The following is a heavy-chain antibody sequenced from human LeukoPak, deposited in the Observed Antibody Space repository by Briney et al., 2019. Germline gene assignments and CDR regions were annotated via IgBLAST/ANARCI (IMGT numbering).Heavy chain of an antibody. CDR3: ARLREYDSSGYYYGY. CDR2: MNPNSGNT. D-gene: IGHD3-22*01. Sequence: ASVKVSCKASGYTFTSYDINWVRQATGQGLEWMGWMNPNSGNTGYAQKFQGRVTMTRNTSISTAYMELSSLRSEDTAVYYYARLREYDSSGYYYGYWGQGTLVTVSS. J-gene: IGHJ4*02. CDR1: GYTFTSYD. V-gene: IGHV1-8*01.